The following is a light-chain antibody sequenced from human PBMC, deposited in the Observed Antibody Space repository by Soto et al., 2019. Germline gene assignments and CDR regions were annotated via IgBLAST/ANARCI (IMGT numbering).Light chain of an antibody. J-gene: IGLJ1*01. CDR3: QSYDSSLSGYV. CDR1: SSNIGAGYV. CDR2: GNS. Sequence: QSVLTQPPSVSGAPGQRVTISCTGTSSNIGAGYVVNWYQQPPGKAPKLLIYGNSNRPSGVPDRFSGSKSGTSASLAITGLQAEDEADYFCQSYDSSLSGYVFGTETKVTVL. V-gene: IGLV1-40*01.